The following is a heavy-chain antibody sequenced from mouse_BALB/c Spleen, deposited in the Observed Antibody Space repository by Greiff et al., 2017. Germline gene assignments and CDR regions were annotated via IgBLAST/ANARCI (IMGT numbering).Heavy chain of an antibody. D-gene: IGHD2-12*01. V-gene: IGHV3-8*02. Sequence: EVQLQQSGPSLVKPSQTLSLTCSVTGDSITSGYWNWIRKFPGNKLEYMGYISYSGSTYYNPSLKSRISITRDTSKNQYYLQLNSVTTEDTATYYCAILRPGFSYAMDYWGQGTSVTVSS. CDR1: GDSITSGY. CDR3: AILRPGFSYAMDY. CDR2: ISYSGST. J-gene: IGHJ4*01.